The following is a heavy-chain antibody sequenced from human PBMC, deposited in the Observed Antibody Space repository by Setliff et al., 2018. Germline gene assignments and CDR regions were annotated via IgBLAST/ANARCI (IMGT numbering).Heavy chain of an antibody. CDR2: IYTSWST. D-gene: IGHD3-3*01. CDR1: GVSISSGYY. Sequence: NPSETLSLTCSVSGVSISSGYYWGWIRQPAGKELEWIGQIYTSWSTNYNPSLKSRVTISLDTSKNQFSLSLTSVTAEDTAVYYCARMSGFQYIDVWDKGTTVTVSS. CDR3: ARMSGFQYIDV. J-gene: IGHJ6*03. V-gene: IGHV4-61*09.